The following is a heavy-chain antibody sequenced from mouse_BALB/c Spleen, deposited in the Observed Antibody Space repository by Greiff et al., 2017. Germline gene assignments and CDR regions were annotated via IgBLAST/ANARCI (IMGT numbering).Heavy chain of an antibody. V-gene: IGHV5-12-1*01. CDR1: GFAFSSYD. CDR2: ISSGGGST. Sequence: EVKLQESGGGLVKPGGSLKLSCAASGFAFSSYDMSWVRQTPEKRLEWVAYISSGGGSTYYPDTVKGRFTISRDNAKNTLYLQMSSLKSEDTAMYYCASGGLRRWYFDVWGAGTTVTVSS. CDR3: ASGGLRRWYFDV. D-gene: IGHD2-4*01. J-gene: IGHJ1*01.